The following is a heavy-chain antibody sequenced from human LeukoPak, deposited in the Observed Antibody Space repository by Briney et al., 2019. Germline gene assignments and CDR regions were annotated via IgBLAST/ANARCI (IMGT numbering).Heavy chain of an antibody. CDR2: INHSGST. CDR1: GGSFSGYY. Sequence: SEILSLTCAVYGGSFSGYYWSWIRQPPGKGLEWIGEINHSGSTNYDPSLKSRVTISVDTSKNQFSLRLSSVTAADTAVYYCARGYRSGGSCYSGLHLLHFDYWGQGTLVTVSS. J-gene: IGHJ4*02. V-gene: IGHV4-34*01. D-gene: IGHD2-15*01. CDR3: ARGYRSGGSCYSGLHLLHFDY.